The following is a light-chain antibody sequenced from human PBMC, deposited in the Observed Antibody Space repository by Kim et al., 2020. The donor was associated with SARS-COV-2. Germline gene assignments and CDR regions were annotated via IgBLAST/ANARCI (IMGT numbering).Light chain of an antibody. V-gene: IGKV3-20*01. Sequence: LSPGERATLSCRASQSVSSSYLAWYQQTPGQAPRLLIYGASSRATGIPDRFSGSGSGTDFTLTIRRLEPEDFAVYYCQQYGSSPYTFGQGTKLEI. J-gene: IGKJ2*01. CDR1: QSVSSSY. CDR3: QQYGSSPYT. CDR2: GAS.